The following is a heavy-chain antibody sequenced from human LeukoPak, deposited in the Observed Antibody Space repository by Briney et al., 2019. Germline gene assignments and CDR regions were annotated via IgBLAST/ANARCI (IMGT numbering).Heavy chain of an antibody. CDR1: GFTFSSYG. V-gene: IGHV3-30*18. CDR3: AKHWNDLDY. Sequence: GGSLRLSCAASGFTFSSYGMHWVRQAPGKGLEWVAVISYDGSNKYYADSVKGRFTISRDNSKNTLYLQMNSLRAEDTAVYYCAKHWNDLDYWGQGTLVTVFS. CDR2: ISYDGSNK. D-gene: IGHD1-1*01. J-gene: IGHJ4*02.